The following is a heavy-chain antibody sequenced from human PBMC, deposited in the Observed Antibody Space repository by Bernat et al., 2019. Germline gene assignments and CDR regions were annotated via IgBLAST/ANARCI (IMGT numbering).Heavy chain of an antibody. CDR1: GGSISSGGYY. Sequence: QVQLQESGPGLVKPSQTLSLTCTVSGGSISSGGYYWIWIRQHPGKGLEWIGYIYYSGSTYYNPSLKSRVTISVDTSKNQFSLKLSSVTAADTAVYYCARGIVATGYYFDYWGQGTLVTVSS. J-gene: IGHJ4*02. V-gene: IGHV4-31*03. CDR2: IYYSGST. D-gene: IGHD5-12*01. CDR3: ARGIVATGYYFDY.